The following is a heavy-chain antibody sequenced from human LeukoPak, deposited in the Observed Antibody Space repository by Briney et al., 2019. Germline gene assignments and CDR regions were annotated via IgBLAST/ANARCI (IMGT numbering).Heavy chain of an antibody. J-gene: IGHJ3*02. CDR3: ARARNYYDSSGFYYEGDAFDI. D-gene: IGHD3-22*01. CDR1: GGSISGYY. CDR2: IYYSGGT. V-gene: IGHV4-59*01. Sequence: SETLSLTCTVSGGSISGYYWSWIRQPPGKGLEWIGEIYYSGGTKYIPSLKSRVTISVDTSKNQFSLKLSSVTAADTAVYYCARARNYYDSSGFYYEGDAFDIWGQGTMVTVSS.